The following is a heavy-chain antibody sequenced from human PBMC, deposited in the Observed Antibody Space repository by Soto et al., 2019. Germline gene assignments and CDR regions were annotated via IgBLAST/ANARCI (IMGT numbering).Heavy chain of an antibody. CDR1: GFTFSSYA. J-gene: IGHJ4*02. CDR3: ARGVDY. V-gene: IGHV3-30-3*01. Sequence: QVQLVESGGGVVQPGRSLRLSCAASGFTFSSYAMHWVRQAPGKGLEWVAVISYDGSNKYYADSVKGRFTISRDNSKNTLYLQMNRLRAEDTAVYYCARGVDYWGQGTLVTVSS. CDR2: ISYDGSNK.